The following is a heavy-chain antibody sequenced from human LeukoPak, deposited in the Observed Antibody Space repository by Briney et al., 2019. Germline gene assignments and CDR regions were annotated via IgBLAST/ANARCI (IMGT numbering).Heavy chain of an antibody. J-gene: IGHJ1*01. CDR3: ASGSCSDLYFQH. V-gene: IGHV4-34*01. Sequence: PSETLSLTCAVYGGSFSSYYWSWIRQPPGKGLEWIGEINHSGSTNYNPSLKSRVTISVDTSKNHFSLKLSSVTAADTAVYYCASGSCSDLYFQHWGQGTLVTVSS. CDR2: INHSGST. CDR1: GGSFSSYY. D-gene: IGHD2-15*01.